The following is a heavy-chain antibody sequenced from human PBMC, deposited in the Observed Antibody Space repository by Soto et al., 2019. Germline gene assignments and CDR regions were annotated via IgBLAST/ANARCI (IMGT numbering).Heavy chain of an antibody. CDR1: GGSISSSNW. J-gene: IGHJ4*02. V-gene: IGHV4-4*02. CDR2: IYHSGST. CDR3: AMTGKQQLFDY. D-gene: IGHD6-13*01. Sequence: SETLSLTCAVSGGSISSSNWWSWVRQPPGKGLECIGEIYHSGSTNYNPSLKSRVTISVDKSKNQFSLKLSSVTAADTAVYYCAMTGKQQLFDYWGQGTLVTVSS.